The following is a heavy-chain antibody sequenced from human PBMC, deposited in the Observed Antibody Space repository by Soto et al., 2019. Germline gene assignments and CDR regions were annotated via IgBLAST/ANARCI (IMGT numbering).Heavy chain of an antibody. D-gene: IGHD3-10*01. V-gene: IGHV4-4*02. Sequence: SETLSLTCAVSGAPISSGWWTWVRQPPGKGLEWIGETLYSGRTNYNSSLNSRVTISIDKSKKQFSLNLSSVTAADTAVYYCSSRVTDAPTWGQGTLVTVSS. CDR3: SSRVTDAPT. CDR1: GAPISSGW. CDR2: TLYSGRT. J-gene: IGHJ5*02.